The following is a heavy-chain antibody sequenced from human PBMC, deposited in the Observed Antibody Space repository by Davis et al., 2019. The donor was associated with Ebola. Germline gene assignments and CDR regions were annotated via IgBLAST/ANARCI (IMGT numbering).Heavy chain of an antibody. V-gene: IGHV3-74*03. Sequence: GESLKISCAASGFTFSSYWMHWVRQAPGKGLVWVSCINRDGSTTTYADSVKGRFTISRDNAKNTLYLQMNNLRVEDTAVYYCAKKIRSSSWEEWGQGTLVTVSS. D-gene: IGHD6-13*01. CDR2: INRDGSTT. CDR1: GFTFSSYW. J-gene: IGHJ4*02. CDR3: AKKIRSSSWEE.